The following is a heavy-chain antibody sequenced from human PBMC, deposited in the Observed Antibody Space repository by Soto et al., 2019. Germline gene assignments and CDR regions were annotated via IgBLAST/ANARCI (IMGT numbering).Heavy chain of an antibody. V-gene: IGHV4-59*01. Sequence: SETLSLTCTVSGGSISSYYWSWIRQPPGKGLEWIGYIYYSGSTNYNPSLKSRVTISVDTSKNQFSLKLSSVTAADTAVYYCARATKVVPAANFDYWGQGTLVTVSS. D-gene: IGHD2-2*01. CDR3: ARATKVVPAANFDY. CDR1: GGSISSYY. J-gene: IGHJ4*02. CDR2: IYYSGST.